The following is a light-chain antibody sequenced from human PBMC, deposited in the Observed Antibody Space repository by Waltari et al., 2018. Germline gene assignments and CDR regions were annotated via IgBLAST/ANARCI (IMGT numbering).Light chain of an antibody. CDR3: AVWDDSLNAWV. CDR2: YDD. J-gene: IGLJ3*02. V-gene: IGLV1-36*01. Sequence: QSVLTQPPSVSEAPGQRVIMSCSGSSSNVGNNAVNWYQQVPDKAPRLLIYYDDLLSSGVSDRFSASKSGTSASLAISGLQSEDEADYFCAVWDDSLNAWVFGGGTKLTVL. CDR1: SSNVGNNA.